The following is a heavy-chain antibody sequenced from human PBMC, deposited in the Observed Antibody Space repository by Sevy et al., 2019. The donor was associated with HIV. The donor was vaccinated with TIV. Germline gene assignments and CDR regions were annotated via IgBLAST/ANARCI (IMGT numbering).Heavy chain of an antibody. CDR3: ARDLPHLLPWELSRGSDF. Sequence: GGSLRLSCTAYGFTFSNYAVHWVRQAPGKGLEWVAIISHDEIHKDFADSVRGRFSISRDTSKNTIYLQMNSLRPEDTAVYCCARDLPHLLPWELSRGSDFWGQGTLVTVSS. CDR2: ISHDEIHK. CDR1: GFTFSNYA. J-gene: IGHJ4*02. V-gene: IGHV3-30*04. D-gene: IGHD3-16*01.